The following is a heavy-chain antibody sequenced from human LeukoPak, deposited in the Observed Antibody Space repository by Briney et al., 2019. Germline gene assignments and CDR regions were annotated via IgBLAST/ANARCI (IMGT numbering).Heavy chain of an antibody. J-gene: IGHJ4*02. CDR2: IYYSGST. CDR3: ARLPTWYHFDC. V-gene: IGHV4-39*01. D-gene: IGHD2-15*01. Sequence: PSETLSLTCTASGGSLSSSSYYWGWIRQPPGKGLEWIGSIYYSGSTYYNPSLKSRVTISVDTSKNQFSLKLSSVTAADTAVYYCARLPTWYHFDCWGQGTLVTVSS. CDR1: GGSLSSSSYY.